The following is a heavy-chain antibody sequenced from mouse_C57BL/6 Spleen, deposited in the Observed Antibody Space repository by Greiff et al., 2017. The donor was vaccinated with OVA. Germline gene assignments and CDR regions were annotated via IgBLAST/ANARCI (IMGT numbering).Heavy chain of an antibody. Sequence: EVKLMESGGGLVQPGGSLSLSCAASGFTFTDYYMSWVRQPPGKALEWLGFIRNKANGYTTEYSASVKGRFTISRDNSQSILYLQMNALRAEDSATYYCARGGENYYGRDAMDYWGQGTSVTVSS. CDR1: GFTFTDYY. V-gene: IGHV7-3*01. CDR2: IRNKANGYTT. CDR3: ARGGENYYGRDAMDY. D-gene: IGHD1-1*01. J-gene: IGHJ4*01.